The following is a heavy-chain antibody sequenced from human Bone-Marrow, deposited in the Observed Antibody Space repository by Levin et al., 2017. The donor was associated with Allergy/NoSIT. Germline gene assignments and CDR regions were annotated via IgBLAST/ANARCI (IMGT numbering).Heavy chain of an antibody. D-gene: IGHD1-26*01. V-gene: IGHV4-59*01. CDR3: ARGGSYHYNWVDP. J-gene: IGHJ5*02. Sequence: PSQTLSLTFPVSGASISTYFWGWIRQPPGKGLEWIAHFYYTGSTNYNPSLKSRVSTSLDTSKNQFSLRLTSVTAADTAIYYCARGGSYHYNWVDPWGQGTLVTVSS. CDR2: FYYTGST. CDR1: GASISTYF.